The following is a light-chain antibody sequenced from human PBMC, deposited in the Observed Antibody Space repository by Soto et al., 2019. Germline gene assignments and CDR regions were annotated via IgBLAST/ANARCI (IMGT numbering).Light chain of an antibody. Sequence: DIVMTQSPDSLAVSLGERATINCKSSQSVLYSSNNKNYLAWYQQKPGQPPKLLIYWASTRESGVPDRFSGSGSGTDLTLTISSLQAEDVAVYYCQQYYSTLTFGGGTKVDIK. CDR1: QSVLYSSNNKNY. CDR3: QQYYSTLT. CDR2: WAS. V-gene: IGKV4-1*01. J-gene: IGKJ4*01.